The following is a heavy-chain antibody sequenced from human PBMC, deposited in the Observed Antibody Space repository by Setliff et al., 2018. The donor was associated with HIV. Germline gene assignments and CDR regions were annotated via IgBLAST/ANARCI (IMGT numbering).Heavy chain of an antibody. J-gene: IGHJ6*03. CDR1: GASISSQY. D-gene: IGHD6-19*01. Sequence: SETLSLTCIVSGASISSQYWSWIRQPAGKGLEWIGRVYSSGNTNYNPSFKSRVTMSVDTSKNQFSLNLNSVTAADTAVYYCARGLGDQWLGSGDIDQYRYMDVWGTATTVTVSS. CDR3: ARGLGDQWLGSGDIDQYRYMDV. CDR2: VYSSGNT. V-gene: IGHV4-4*07.